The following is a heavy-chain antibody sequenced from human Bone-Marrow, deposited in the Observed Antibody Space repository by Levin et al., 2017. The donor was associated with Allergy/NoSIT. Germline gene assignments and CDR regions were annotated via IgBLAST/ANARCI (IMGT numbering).Heavy chain of an antibody. CDR1: GFTFSGYW. CDR2: INRDGGDG. V-gene: IGHV3-7*04. J-gene: IGHJ4*02. Sequence: GGSLRLSCAFSGFTFSGYWMAWVRQAPGNGLEWVANINRDGGDGYYVDSVEGRFTISRDNARNSLDLQMNSRRVEDTAVYYCARNRAWSFEFWGQGTLVTVSS. CDR3: ARNRAWSFEF. D-gene: IGHD2-15*01.